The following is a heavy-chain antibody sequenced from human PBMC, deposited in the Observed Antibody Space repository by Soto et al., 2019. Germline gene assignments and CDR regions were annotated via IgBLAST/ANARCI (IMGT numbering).Heavy chain of an antibody. CDR3: AKVWWVEEYSSSGWRTHYFDY. Sequence: PGGSLRLSCAASGFNFRNYAMHWVRQAPGKGLEWVAVISYDGSHKYYADSVKGRFTISRDNSKNTLFLQMDSLRTNDTAVFYCAKVWWVEEYSSSGWRTHYFDYWGQGTLVTVSS. CDR2: ISYDGSHK. V-gene: IGHV3-30-3*01. CDR1: GFNFRNYA. D-gene: IGHD6-6*01. J-gene: IGHJ4*02.